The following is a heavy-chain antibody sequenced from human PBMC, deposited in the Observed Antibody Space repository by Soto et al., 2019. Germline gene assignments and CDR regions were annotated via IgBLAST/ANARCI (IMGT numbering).Heavy chain of an antibody. CDR2: IIPIFGTA. J-gene: IGHJ4*02. V-gene: IGHV1-69*01. CDR1: GGTFSSYS. CDR3: ARDGGRHSGGIDY. D-gene: IGHD1-26*01. Sequence: QVQLVQSGAEVKKPGSSVKVSCKASGGTFSSYSINWVRQAPVQGLEWMGEIIPIFGTANYAQNFQGKVTITADESTSTAYIELSSLRSEDTAVYYCARDGGRHSGGIDYWGQGTLVTVSS.